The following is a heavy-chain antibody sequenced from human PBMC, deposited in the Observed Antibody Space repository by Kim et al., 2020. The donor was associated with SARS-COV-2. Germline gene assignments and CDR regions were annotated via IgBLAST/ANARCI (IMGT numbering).Heavy chain of an antibody. CDR3: ARASRSTVFGVVTVPGDFDI. J-gene: IGHJ3*02. CDR2: IYYSGST. V-gene: IGHV4-59*01. D-gene: IGHD3-3*01. Sequence: SETLSLTCTVSGGSISSYYWSWIRQPPGKGLEWIGYIYYSGSTNYNPSLKSRVTISVDTSKNQISLKLSSVTAADTAVDYCARASRSTVFGVVTVPGDFDIWGQGTMVTVSS. CDR1: GGSISSYY.